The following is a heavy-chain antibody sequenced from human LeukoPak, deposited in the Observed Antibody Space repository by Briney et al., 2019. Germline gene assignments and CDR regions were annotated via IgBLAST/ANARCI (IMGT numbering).Heavy chain of an antibody. CDR1: GFTVSSNY. J-gene: IGHJ4*02. CDR2: IYSGSST. CDR3: ARDRSSGWYVYDY. D-gene: IGHD6-19*01. Sequence: GGSLRLSCVASGFTVSSNYMSWVRQAPGKGLEWVSVIYSGSSTYYAESVKGRFTISRNTSKNTLYLQMNSLRADDTAVYYCARDRSSGWYVYDYWGQGTLVTVSS. V-gene: IGHV3-53*01.